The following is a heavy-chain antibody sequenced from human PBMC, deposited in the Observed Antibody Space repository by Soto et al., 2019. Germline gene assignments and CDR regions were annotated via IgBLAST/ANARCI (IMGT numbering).Heavy chain of an antibody. CDR2: INSDGSTT. Sequence: HPGGSLRLSCAASGFTFSSYWMHWVRQAPGRGLVWVSRINSDGSTTSYADSVKGRFTISRDNAKNTLYLQMNSLRAEDTAVYYCARVAVAGTLSLWFDPWGQGTLVTVSS. V-gene: IGHV3-74*01. CDR1: GFTFSSYW. D-gene: IGHD6-19*01. J-gene: IGHJ5*02. CDR3: ARVAVAGTLSLWFDP.